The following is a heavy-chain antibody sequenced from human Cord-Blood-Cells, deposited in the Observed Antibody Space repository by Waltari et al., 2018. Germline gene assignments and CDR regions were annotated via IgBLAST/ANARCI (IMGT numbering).Heavy chain of an antibody. CDR2: MNPNSDNT. D-gene: IGHD7-27*01. Sequence: QVQLVQSGAEVKKPGASVKVSCKASGYTFTSYDINWVRQATEKGLECMECMNPNSDNTGYAQKFQVRVTMTRNTTISTSYMELSSLRSEDTAVYYCARTTGDQDAFDICGQGTMVTVSS. CDR1: GYTFTSYD. J-gene: IGHJ3*02. CDR3: ARTTGDQDAFDI. V-gene: IGHV1-8*01.